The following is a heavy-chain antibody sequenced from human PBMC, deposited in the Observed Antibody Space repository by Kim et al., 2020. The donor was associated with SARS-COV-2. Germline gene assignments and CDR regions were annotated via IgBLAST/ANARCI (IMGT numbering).Heavy chain of an antibody. CDR3: AKDIDIGIAAAGTEFAAFDI. V-gene: IGHV3-9*01. D-gene: IGHD6-13*01. Sequence: RFTISRDNAKNSLYLQMNSLRAEDTALYYCAKDIDIGIAAAGTEFAAFDIWGQGTMVTVSS. J-gene: IGHJ3*02.